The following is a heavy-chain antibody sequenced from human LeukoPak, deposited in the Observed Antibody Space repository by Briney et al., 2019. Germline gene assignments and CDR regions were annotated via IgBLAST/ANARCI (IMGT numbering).Heavy chain of an antibody. CDR1: GDSVSSNSAA. CDR2: TYYRSKWYN. J-gene: IGHJ6*02. D-gene: IGHD3-3*01. V-gene: IGHV6-1*01. CDR3: ARDPGGFLEWLIIPDYYGMDV. Sequence: SQTLSLTCAISGDSVSSNSAAWNWIRQSPSRGLEWLGRTYYRSKWYNDYAVSVKSRITINPDTSKNQFSLQLNSVTPEDTAVYYCARDPGGFLEWLIIPDYYGMDVWGQGTTVTVSS.